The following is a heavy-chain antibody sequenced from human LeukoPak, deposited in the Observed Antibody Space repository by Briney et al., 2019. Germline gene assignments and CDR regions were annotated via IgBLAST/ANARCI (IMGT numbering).Heavy chain of an antibody. CDR1: GYTFTGYY. Sequence: GASVKVSCKAPGYTFTGYYMHWVRQAPGQGLEWMGWINPNSGGTNYAQKFQGRVTMTRDTSISTAYMELSRLRSDDTAVYYCARKYYDILTGYSTFDYWGQGTLVTVSS. D-gene: IGHD3-9*01. V-gene: IGHV1-2*02. CDR3: ARKYYDILTGYSTFDY. CDR2: INPNSGGT. J-gene: IGHJ4*02.